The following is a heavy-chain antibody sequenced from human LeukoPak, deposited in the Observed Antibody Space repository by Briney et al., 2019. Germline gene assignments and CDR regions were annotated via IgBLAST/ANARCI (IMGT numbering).Heavy chain of an antibody. D-gene: IGHD3-22*01. CDR2: IWYDGSNK. CDR3: ARDALQTKYYYDSSGYYDASGFDY. Sequence: GRSLRLSCAASGFTFSSYGMHWVRQAPGKGLEWVAVIWYDGSNKYYADSVEGRFTISRDNSKNTLYLQMNSLRAEDTAVYYCARDALQTKYYYDSSGYYDASGFDYWGQGTLVTVSS. J-gene: IGHJ4*02. CDR1: GFTFSSYG. V-gene: IGHV3-33*01.